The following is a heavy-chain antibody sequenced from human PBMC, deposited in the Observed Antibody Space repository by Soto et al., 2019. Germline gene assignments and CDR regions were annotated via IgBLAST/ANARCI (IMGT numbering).Heavy chain of an antibody. CDR3: TRVRDGYNLGRFDP. J-gene: IGHJ5*02. D-gene: IGHD5-12*01. Sequence: GGSLRLSCRASGFTFGDYAMSWFRQAPGKGLEWVGFIRSKAYGGTTEFAASVKGRFTISRDDSKSIAYLQMNSLHTEDTAVYYCTRVRDGYNLGRFDPWGQGTMVTVSS. CDR2: IRSKAYGGTT. V-gene: IGHV3-49*03. CDR1: GFTFGDYA.